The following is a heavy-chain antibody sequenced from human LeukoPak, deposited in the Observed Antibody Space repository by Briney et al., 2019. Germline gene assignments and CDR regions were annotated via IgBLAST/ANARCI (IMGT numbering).Heavy chain of an antibody. D-gene: IGHD4-17*01. Sequence: GESLKISCKASGYTFTNHWIAWVRQMPGRGLECMGIINPADSEIRYSPSFQGQVTISVDKSINTAYLQWSSLKASDTAIYYCARALRTGQGDYVPVLWGQGTLVIVSS. CDR2: INPADSEI. CDR1: GYTFTNHW. CDR3: ARALRTGQGDYVPVL. V-gene: IGHV5-51*01. J-gene: IGHJ4*02.